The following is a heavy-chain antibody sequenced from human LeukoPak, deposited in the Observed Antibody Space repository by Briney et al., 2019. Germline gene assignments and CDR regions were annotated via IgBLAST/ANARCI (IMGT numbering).Heavy chain of an antibody. J-gene: IGHJ6*02. CDR1: GGSFSGYY. D-gene: IGHD4-17*01. V-gene: IGHV4-34*01. CDR3: ARPTTYYYYAMDV. Sequence: PSDTLSLTCAVYGGSFSGYYWSWIRQPPGKGLEWIGEINHSGSTNYNPSLKSRVTISVDTSKNQFSLKLSSVTAADTAVYYCARPTTYYYYAMDVWGQGTTVTVSS. CDR2: INHSGST.